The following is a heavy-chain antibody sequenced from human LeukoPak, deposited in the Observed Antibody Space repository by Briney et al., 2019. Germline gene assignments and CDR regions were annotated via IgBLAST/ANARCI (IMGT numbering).Heavy chain of an antibody. CDR1: GYTFTSYG. V-gene: IGHV1-18*04. CDR2: ISAYNGNT. Sequence: GASVKVSCKASGYTFTSYGISWVRQAPGQGLEWMGWISAYNGNTNYAQNLQGRVTMTIDTSTSTAYMELRSLRSDDTAVYYCARDRAAAGTVSIVAYWGQGTLVTVSS. CDR3: ARDRAAAGTVSIVAY. D-gene: IGHD6-13*01. J-gene: IGHJ4*02.